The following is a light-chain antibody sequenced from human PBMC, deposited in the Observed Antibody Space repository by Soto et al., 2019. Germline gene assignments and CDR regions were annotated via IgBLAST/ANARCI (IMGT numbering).Light chain of an antibody. CDR1: QSISNW. V-gene: IGKV1-12*01. Sequence: DIQMTQSPSTLSASVGDRVTITCRASQSISNWLAWYQQKPGKAPKLLIHTASSLERGVPSRFSGGGSATDFTLTISSLQAEDFATYYCQQANSFPRTFGQGTKVDIK. J-gene: IGKJ1*01. CDR3: QQANSFPRT. CDR2: TAS.